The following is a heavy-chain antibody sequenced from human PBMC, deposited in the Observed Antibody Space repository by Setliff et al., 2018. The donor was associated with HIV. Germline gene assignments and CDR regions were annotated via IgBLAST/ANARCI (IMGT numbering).Heavy chain of an antibody. J-gene: IGHJ4*02. CDR3: ARTRGYTYGYIDS. CDR2: IYHSGIT. CDR1: GYYTSSGYY. Sequence: PSETLSLTCAVSGYYTSSGYYWAWIRQPPGKGLEWIGSIYHSGITYYNPSLKSRVTISVDTSKNQFSLKVSSVTAADTAVYYCARTRGYTYGYIDSWAQGTLVTVSS. D-gene: IGHD5-18*01. V-gene: IGHV4-38-2*01.